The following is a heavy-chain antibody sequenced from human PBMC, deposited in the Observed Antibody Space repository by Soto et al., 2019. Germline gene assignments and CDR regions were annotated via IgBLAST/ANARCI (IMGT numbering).Heavy chain of an antibody. CDR1: GYTFTSYA. V-gene: IGHV1-3*01. Sequence: ASVKVSCKASGYTFTSYAMHWVRQAPGQRLEWMGWINAGNGNTKYSQKFQGRVTITADESTSTAYMELSSLRSEDTAVYHCARAARDTAMVPVDYWGQGTLVTVSS. CDR3: ARAARDTAMVPVDY. CDR2: INAGNGNT. J-gene: IGHJ4*02. D-gene: IGHD5-18*01.